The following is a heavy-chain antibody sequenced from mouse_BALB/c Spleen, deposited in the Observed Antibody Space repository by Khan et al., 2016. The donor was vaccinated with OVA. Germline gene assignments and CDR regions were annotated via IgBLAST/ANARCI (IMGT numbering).Heavy chain of an antibody. J-gene: IGHJ4*01. CDR1: GYSITSNYA. Sequence: EVQLQESGPGLVKPSQSLSLTCTVTGYSITSNYAWSWIRQFPGNKLEWMGYISYSGSTSYNPSLKSRISVTPDTSENQFFLYLNSVTTEDTATYYCARQNDYGYALDYWGQGASVTVSS. V-gene: IGHV3-2*02. D-gene: IGHD1-1*01. CDR2: ISYSGST. CDR3: ARQNDYGYALDY.